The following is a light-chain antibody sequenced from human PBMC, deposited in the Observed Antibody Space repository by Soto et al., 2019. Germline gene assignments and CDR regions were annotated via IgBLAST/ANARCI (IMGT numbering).Light chain of an antibody. CDR2: TNN. J-gene: IGLJ2*01. CDR3: AAWDGSRDGVV. V-gene: IGLV1-44*01. CDR1: GSNIGSQS. Sequence: QSVLTQPPSASGTPGQRVTISCSGSGSNIGSQSVNWYQQLPGTAPKLLIHTNNQRPSGVPDRFSSSKSGTSASLAISGLQSEDEAEYYCAAWDGSRDGVVFGGGTKLTVL.